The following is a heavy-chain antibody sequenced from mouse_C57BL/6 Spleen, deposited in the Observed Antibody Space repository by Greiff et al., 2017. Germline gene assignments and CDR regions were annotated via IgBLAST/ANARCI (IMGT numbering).Heavy chain of an antibody. V-gene: IGHV1-64*01. CDR1: GYTFTSYW. Sequence: QVQLQQPGAELVKPGASVKLSCKASGYTFTSYWMHWVKQRPGQGLEWIGRIHPNGGSTNYNEKFKSKATLTVDKSSSTAYMQLSSLTSEDSAVYYCARAAAATWFAYWGKGTRVTVSA. J-gene: IGHJ3*01. CDR2: IHPNGGST. D-gene: IGHD1-2*01. CDR3: ARAAAATWFAY.